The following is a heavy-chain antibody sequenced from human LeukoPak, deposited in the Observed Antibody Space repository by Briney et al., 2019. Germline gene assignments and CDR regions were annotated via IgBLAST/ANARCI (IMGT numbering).Heavy chain of an antibody. V-gene: IGHV4-34*01. CDR1: GGSFSGYY. CDR2: ISRTGRT. J-gene: IGHJ5*02. D-gene: IGHD2-2*01. CDR3: ATARGYRSSTSCPDWFDP. Sequence: SETLSLTCAVYGGSFSGYYWSWIRQAPGKGLEWIGEISRTGRTNYNSSLKSRVTISIDTSKNQFSLKLSSVTAADLAVYYCATARGYRSSTSCPDWFDPWGQGTLVTVSS.